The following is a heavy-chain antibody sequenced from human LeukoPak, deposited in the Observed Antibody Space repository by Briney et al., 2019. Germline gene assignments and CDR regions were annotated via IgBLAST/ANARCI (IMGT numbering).Heavy chain of an antibody. CDR3: ASWDYDILTGYSTPFDY. Sequence: ASVKVSCKASGYTFTSYDINWVRQATGQGLEWMGWMNPNSGGTNYAQKFQGRVTMTRDTSISTAYMELSRLRSDDTAVYYCASWDYDILTGYSTPFDYWGQGTLVTVSS. D-gene: IGHD3-9*01. CDR1: GYTFTSYD. CDR2: MNPNSGGT. V-gene: IGHV1-2*02. J-gene: IGHJ4*02.